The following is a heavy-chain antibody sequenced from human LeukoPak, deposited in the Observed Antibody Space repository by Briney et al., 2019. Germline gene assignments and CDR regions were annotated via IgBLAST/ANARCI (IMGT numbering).Heavy chain of an antibody. V-gene: IGHV3-7*01. D-gene: IGHD6-13*01. CDR2: VKQDGTEK. Sequence: GGSLRLSYAASGFTFSNYWMTWVRQAPGKGLEWVANVKQDGTEKYYVDSVKGRFTISRDNVKNSLYLQMNSLRVEDTAVYYCARAGGTSWADYWGQGTLVTVSS. CDR3: ARAGGTSWADY. CDR1: GFTFSNYW. J-gene: IGHJ4*02.